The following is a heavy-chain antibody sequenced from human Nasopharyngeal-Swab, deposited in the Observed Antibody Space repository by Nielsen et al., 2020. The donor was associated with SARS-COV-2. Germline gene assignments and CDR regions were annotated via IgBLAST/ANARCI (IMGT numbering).Heavy chain of an antibody. CDR1: GVIFSKYW. CDR2: VNQDGSRT. D-gene: IGHD4-17*01. Sequence: GESLKISCVASGVIFSKYWMHWVRQAPGKGLVWVSRVNQDGSRTDYADSVKGRFTISRDNSKNTLYLQMNSLRAEDTAVYYCARDFPPLTVTADGADYWGQGTLVTVSS. V-gene: IGHV3-74*01. J-gene: IGHJ4*02. CDR3: ARDFPPLTVTADGADY.